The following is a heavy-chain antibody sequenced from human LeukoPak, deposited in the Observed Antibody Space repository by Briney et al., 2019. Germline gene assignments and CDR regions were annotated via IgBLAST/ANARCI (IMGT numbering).Heavy chain of an antibody. CDR2: FDPEDGET. CDR1: GYTLTELS. J-gene: IGHJ4*02. CDR3: ARDDQNTYYYDSSGFLGL. V-gene: IGHV1-24*01. Sequence: ASVKVSCKVSGYTLTELSMHWVRQAPGKGLEWMGGFDPEDGETIYAQKFQGRVTMTEDTSTDTAYMELRSLRSDDTAVYYCARDDQNTYYYDSSGFLGLWGQGTLVTVSS. D-gene: IGHD3-22*01.